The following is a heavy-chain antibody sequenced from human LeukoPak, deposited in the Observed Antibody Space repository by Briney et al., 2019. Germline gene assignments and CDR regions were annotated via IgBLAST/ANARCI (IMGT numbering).Heavy chain of an antibody. CDR3: TKNDVGDYGT. D-gene: IGHD4-17*01. V-gene: IGHV4-39*01. CDR2: VFHTGTA. CDR1: GASISRSTYY. J-gene: IGHJ5*02. Sequence: TSETLSLTCSVPGASISRSTYYWGWIRQPPGKGLEWIGSVFHTGTAYYNPSLRSRVTISVDTSKNQFSLKLSFVTAADTAVYYCTKNDVGDYGTWGQGTLVIVSS.